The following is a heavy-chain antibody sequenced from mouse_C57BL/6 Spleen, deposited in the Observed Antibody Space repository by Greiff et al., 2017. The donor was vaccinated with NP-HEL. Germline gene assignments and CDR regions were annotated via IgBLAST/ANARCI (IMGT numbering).Heavy chain of an antibody. CDR1: GFSFTSYA. CDR2: IWTGGGT. D-gene: IGHD1-1*01. Sequence: QVQLQQSGPGLVAPSQSLSITCTVSGFSFTSYAISWVRQPPGKGLEWLGVIWTGGGTNYNSALKSRLSISKDNSKSQVFLKMNSLQTDDTARYYCARNLLASYYYGSSYWYFDVWGTGTTVTVSS. CDR3: ARNLLASYYYGSSYWYFDV. J-gene: IGHJ1*03. V-gene: IGHV2-9-1*01.